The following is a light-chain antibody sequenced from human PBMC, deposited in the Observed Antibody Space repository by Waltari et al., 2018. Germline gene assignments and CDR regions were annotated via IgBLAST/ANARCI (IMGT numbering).Light chain of an antibody. V-gene: IGKV1-5*03. J-gene: IGKJ4*01. CDR1: QSISSW. CDR2: KAS. Sequence: CRASQSISSWLAWYQQKPGKAPKLLIYKASTLEGGVPSRFIGIGSGTDFTLTISSLQPDESAAYYCQQYYTYPLTFGGGTKVEIK. CDR3: QQYYTYPLT.